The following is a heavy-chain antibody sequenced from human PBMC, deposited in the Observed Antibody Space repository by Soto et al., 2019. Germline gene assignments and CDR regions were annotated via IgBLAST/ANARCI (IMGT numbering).Heavy chain of an antibody. CDR2: IYYSGTS. V-gene: IGHV4-61*01. CDR3: AREGRRYNYNGIYV. CDR1: GGSVSSGSFY. J-gene: IGHJ6*02. D-gene: IGHD3-9*01. Sequence: PSETLSLTCTVSGGSVSSGSFYLTWIRQPPGKGLEWIGYIYYSGTSNYNPSLKSRVTMSVDRSRNQFSLQLSSVTAADTALYYCAREGRRYNYNGIYVWSQGTTVTVSS.